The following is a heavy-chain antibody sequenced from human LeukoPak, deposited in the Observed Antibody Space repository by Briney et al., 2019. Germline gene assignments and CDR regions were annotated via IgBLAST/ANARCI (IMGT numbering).Heavy chain of an antibody. V-gene: IGHV3-23*01. CDR3: ARTPAGSYYPGYFDY. J-gene: IGHJ4*02. CDR1: GFTFSSHA. CDR2: ISGSAGST. D-gene: IGHD1-26*01. Sequence: PGGSLRLSCAASGFTFSSHALGWVRHTPGKGLEWVSAISGSAGSTYYVDPVKGRFTISRDNSKNTVYLQMNSLRVEDTALYYCARTPAGSYYPGYFDYWGQGTRVTVSS.